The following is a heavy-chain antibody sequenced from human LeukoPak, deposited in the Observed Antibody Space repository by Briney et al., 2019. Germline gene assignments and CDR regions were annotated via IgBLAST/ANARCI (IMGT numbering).Heavy chain of an antibody. CDR2: IYYSGST. V-gene: IGHV4-59*01. Sequence: SETLSLTCTVSGGSISSYYWSWIRQPPGKGLEWIGYIYYSGSTNYNPSLKSRVTISVDTSKNQFSLKLSSVTAADTAVYYCARGLGYCSSTSCLDDAFDIWGQGTMVTVSS. D-gene: IGHD2-2*01. CDR3: ARGLGYCSSTSCLDDAFDI. J-gene: IGHJ3*02. CDR1: GGSISSYY.